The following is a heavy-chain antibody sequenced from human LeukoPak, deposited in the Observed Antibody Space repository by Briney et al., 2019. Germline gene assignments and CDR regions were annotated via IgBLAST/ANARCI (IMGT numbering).Heavy chain of an antibody. D-gene: IGHD6-19*01. J-gene: IGHJ4*02. CDR3: AKDNGISGWGL. CDR1: GFTFDSYS. Sequence: QSGGSLRLSCAASGFTFDSYSMSWVRQAPGKGLEWVSYITSGSSTIYYPDSVKGRFTISRDNAKNTLYLQMNSLRAEDTAVYYCAKDNGISGWGLWGQGTLVTVSS. CDR2: ITSGSSTI. V-gene: IGHV3-48*04.